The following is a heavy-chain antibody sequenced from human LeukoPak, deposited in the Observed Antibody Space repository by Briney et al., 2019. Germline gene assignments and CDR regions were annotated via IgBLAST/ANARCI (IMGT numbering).Heavy chain of an antibody. J-gene: IGHJ4*02. CDR3: AKRGDIVAAFDY. CDR2: ITGSGAST. V-gene: IGHV3-23*01. CDR1: GFTFSSYA. D-gene: IGHD5-12*01. Sequence: RASLRLSCAASGFTFSSYAMSWVRQAPGKGLEWVSAITGSGASTFYADSVKGRFTISRDNSKNTLYLQMNSLRDGDTAVYYCAKRGDIVAAFDYWGQGTLVTVSS.